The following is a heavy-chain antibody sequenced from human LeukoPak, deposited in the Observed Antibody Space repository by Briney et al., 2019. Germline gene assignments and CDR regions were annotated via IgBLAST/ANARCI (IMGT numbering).Heavy chain of an antibody. CDR1: GFTFSSYN. CDR2: ITSSSSYT. V-gene: IGHV3-21*01. J-gene: IGHJ4*02. Sequence: PGGSLRLSCAASGFTFSSYNMNWVRQAPGKGLEWVSSITSSSSYTFYADSVKGRFTISRDNAKNSLYLQMNSLRAEDTAIYYCARGRSGSYGFFDYWSLGNLVTVSS. CDR3: ARGRSGSYGFFDY. D-gene: IGHD3-10*01.